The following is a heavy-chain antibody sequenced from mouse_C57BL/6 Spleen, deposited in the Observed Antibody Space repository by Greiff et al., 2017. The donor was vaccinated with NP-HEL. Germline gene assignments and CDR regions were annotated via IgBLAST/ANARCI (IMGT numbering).Heavy chain of an antibody. D-gene: IGHD1-1*01. V-gene: IGHV3-6*01. Sequence: EVQLQESGPGLVKPSQSLSLTCSVTGYSITSGYYWNWIRQFPGNKLEWMGYISYDGSNNYNPSLKNRISITRDTSKNQFFLKLNSVTTEDTATYYCARGGLPYYGSSYYFDYWGQGTTLTVSS. CDR1: GYSITSGYY. CDR2: ISYDGSN. J-gene: IGHJ2*01. CDR3: ARGGLPYYGSSYYFDY.